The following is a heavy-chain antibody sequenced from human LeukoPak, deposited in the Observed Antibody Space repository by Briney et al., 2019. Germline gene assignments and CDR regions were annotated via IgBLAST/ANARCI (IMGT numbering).Heavy chain of an antibody. CDR3: ARIGLRFLEWLLSYGMDV. CDR1: GFTFSSYS. CDR2: ISSSGSTI. V-gene: IGHV3-48*04. D-gene: IGHD3-3*01. J-gene: IGHJ6*02. Sequence: GGSLRLSCAASGFTFSSYSMNWVRQAPGKGLEWVSYISSSGSTIYYADSAKGRFTLSRDNAKNSLYLQMNSLRAEDTAVYYCARIGLRFLEWLLSYGMDVWGQGTTVTVSS.